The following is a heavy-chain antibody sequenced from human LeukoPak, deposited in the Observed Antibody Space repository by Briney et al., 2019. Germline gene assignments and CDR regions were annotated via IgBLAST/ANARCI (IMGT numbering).Heavy chain of an antibody. Sequence: TGRSLRLSCAASGFTFDDYAMHWVRQAPGKGLEWVSAISGSGGSTYYADSVKGRFTISRDNSKNTLYLQMNSLRAEDTAVYYCAKVGTGKGYYFDYWGQGTLVTVSS. D-gene: IGHD1-1*01. CDR3: AKVGTGKGYYFDY. J-gene: IGHJ4*02. V-gene: IGHV3-23*01. CDR2: ISGSGGST. CDR1: GFTFDDYA.